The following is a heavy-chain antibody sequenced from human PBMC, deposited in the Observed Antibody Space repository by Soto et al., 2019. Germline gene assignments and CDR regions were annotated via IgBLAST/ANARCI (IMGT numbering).Heavy chain of an antibody. J-gene: IGHJ4*02. D-gene: IGHD6-13*01. CDR2: ISGSGGST. Sequence: GGSLRLSCAASGFTFSSYAMSWVRQAPGKGLEWVSAISGSGGSTYYADSVKGRFTISRDNSKNTLYLQMNSLRAEDTAVYYCAKVDVPPDLFTLPEKIAAAGAFDYWGQGTLVTVSS. CDR1: GFTFSSYA. V-gene: IGHV3-23*01. CDR3: AKVDVPPDLFTLPEKIAAAGAFDY.